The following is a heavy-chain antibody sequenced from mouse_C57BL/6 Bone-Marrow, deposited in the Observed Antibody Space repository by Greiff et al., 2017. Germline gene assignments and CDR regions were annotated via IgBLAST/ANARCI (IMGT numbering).Heavy chain of an antibody. CDR1: GYTFTSYW. D-gene: IGHD2-4*01. CDR3: ASDYDGAWFAY. Sequence: QVQLKQPGAELVKPGASVKLSCKASGYTFTSYWMHWVKQRPGRGLEWIGRIDPNSGGTKYNEKFKSKATLTVDKPSSTAYMQLSSLTSEDSAVYYCASDYDGAWFAYWGQGTLVTVSA. V-gene: IGHV1-72*01. CDR2: IDPNSGGT. J-gene: IGHJ3*01.